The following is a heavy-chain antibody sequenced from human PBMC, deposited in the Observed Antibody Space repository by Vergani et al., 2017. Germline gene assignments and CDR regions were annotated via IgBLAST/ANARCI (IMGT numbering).Heavy chain of an antibody. D-gene: IGHD3-22*01. V-gene: IGHV4-39*01. CDR1: GGSISTRNYY. CDR2: IYYSGNT. Sequence: QLQLQESGPGLVKPSETVSLTCNVSGGSISTRNYYWGWIRQPPGKGLEWIANIYYSGNTYYNPSLKSRLTITVDTSAIQFSLRLTSVTAADTAVYYCARRDDSSGYVFDHWGQGILVTVSS. J-gene: IGHJ4*02. CDR3: ARRDDSSGYVFDH.